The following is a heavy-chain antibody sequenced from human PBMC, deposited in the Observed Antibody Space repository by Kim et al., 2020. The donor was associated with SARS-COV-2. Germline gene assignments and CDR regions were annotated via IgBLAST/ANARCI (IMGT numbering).Heavy chain of an antibody. J-gene: IGHJ4*02. CDR3: AKDQGAYGYSGFDC. D-gene: IGHD5-18*01. V-gene: IGHV3-23*01. Sequence: GGSLRLSCAASGFTFNIYAMNWVRQAPGKGLEWGSAFTFSGGATYYADSVKGRFTISRDNSKNTLYLQMNSLRAEDTAIYYCAKDQGAYGYSGFDCWGPGTLVTVSS. CDR1: GFTFNIYA. CDR2: FTFSGGAT.